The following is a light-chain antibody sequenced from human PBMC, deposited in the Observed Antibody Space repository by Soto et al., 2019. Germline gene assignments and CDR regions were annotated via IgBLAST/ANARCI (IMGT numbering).Light chain of an antibody. Sequence: EVVFTQSPGSLSLSPGESATLSCRASQSVAANYLAWYQLRPGQAPRLLISGASSRATGIPDRISGSGSGTDFTLTITRVEPEDSAMYYCQHYVGSPTFGQGTKVDIK. CDR2: GAS. CDR1: QSVAANY. V-gene: IGKV3-20*01. CDR3: QHYVGSPT. J-gene: IGKJ1*01.